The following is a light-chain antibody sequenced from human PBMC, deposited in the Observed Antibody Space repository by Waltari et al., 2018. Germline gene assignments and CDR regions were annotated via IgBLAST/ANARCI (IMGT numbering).Light chain of an antibody. J-gene: IGKJ2*01. CDR1: QSVFSNSNKKNY. V-gene: IGKV4-1*01. Sequence: DIVLTQSPDSLAVSLGERATINCRSSQSVFSNSNKKNYLAWYQQRPGHPPTLLINWASNRRSGVPDRFSGSGSGTDFTLTINNLQAEDVAIYYCQQYASPPLTSGQGTKLEIK. CDR2: WAS. CDR3: QQYASPPLT.